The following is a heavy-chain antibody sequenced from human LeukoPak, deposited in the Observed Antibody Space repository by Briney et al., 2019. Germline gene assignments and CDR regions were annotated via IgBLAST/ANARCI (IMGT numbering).Heavy chain of an antibody. CDR1: GYTFPSYF. J-gene: IGHJ4*02. D-gene: IGHD3-22*01. V-gene: IGHV1-2*04. CDR2: INPNSGGT. Sequence: GASVTVSFTASGYTFPSYFMHWVRQAPGQGLEWMGWINPNSGGTNYAQKFQGWVTMTRDTSISTAYMELSRLRSDDTAVYYCARGRGYYYDSSGYYAGSYEFSYWGQGTLVTVSS. CDR3: ARGRGYYYDSSGYYAGSYEFSY.